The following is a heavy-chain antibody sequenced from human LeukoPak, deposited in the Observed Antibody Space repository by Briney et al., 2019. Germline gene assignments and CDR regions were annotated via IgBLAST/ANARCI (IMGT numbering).Heavy chain of an antibody. J-gene: IGHJ6*04. CDR3: ASQPSMGSMTGDYYGMDV. V-gene: IGHV3-23*01. CDR1: GFTFSSYA. Sequence: PGGSLRISCAASGFTFSSYAMSWVCQGPGKGLDWVSAITGSGGNTYYPDSVKGRFTLSRDNSKNTLYLQMSSLRAEDTAVYYCASQPSMGSMTGDYYGMDVWGKGTTVTVSS. D-gene: IGHD2-15*01. CDR2: ITGSGGNT.